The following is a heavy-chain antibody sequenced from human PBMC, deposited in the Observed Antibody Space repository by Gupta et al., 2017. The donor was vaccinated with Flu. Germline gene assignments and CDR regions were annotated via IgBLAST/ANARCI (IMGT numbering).Heavy chain of an antibody. CDR1: GGFFSGYY. CDR2: INHSGST. CDR3: ARLRGGSYCFDY. V-gene: IGHV4-34*01. J-gene: IGHJ4*02. Sequence: QVQLQQWGAGLLKPSETLSITCAVYGGFFSGYYWSWIRQPPGKGLEWIGEINHSGSTNYNPSLKSRVTISLDTSKNQFSLNLSSGTAADTAVYYCARLRGGSYCFDYWGQGTLVTVSS. D-gene: IGHD1-26*01.